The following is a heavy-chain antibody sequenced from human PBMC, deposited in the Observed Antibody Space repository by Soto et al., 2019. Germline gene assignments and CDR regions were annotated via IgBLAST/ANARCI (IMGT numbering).Heavy chain of an antibody. J-gene: IGHJ4*02. V-gene: IGHV3-11*01. CDR2: ISSSGSTI. CDR3: ARAPVEDTAMVGCLFDY. Sequence: PGGSLRLSCAASGFTFSDYYMSWIRQAPGKGLEWVSYISSSGSTIYYADSVKGRFTISRDNAKNSLYLQMNSLRAEDTAVYYCARAPVEDTAMVGCLFDYWGQGTLVTVSS. CDR1: GFTFSDYY. D-gene: IGHD5-18*01.